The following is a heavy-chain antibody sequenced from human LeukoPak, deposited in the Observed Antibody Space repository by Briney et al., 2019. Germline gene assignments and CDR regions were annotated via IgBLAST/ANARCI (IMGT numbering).Heavy chain of an antibody. CDR2: IYQSGRA. Sequence: SETLSLTCAVSGGSISSGGFSRNWIRQPPGKGLEWIGFIYQSGRATYNPSLKSRVNISVDRSKNQFSVKMNSVTAADTAVYFCARGTPDFDSWGQGTLVTVSS. CDR1: GGSISSGGFS. CDR3: ARGTPDFDS. V-gene: IGHV4-30-2*01. J-gene: IGHJ4*02.